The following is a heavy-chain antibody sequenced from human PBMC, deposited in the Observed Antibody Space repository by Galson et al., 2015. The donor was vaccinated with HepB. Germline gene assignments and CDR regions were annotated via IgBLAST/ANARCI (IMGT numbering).Heavy chain of an antibody. CDR1: GYTFTSYY. Sequence: SVKVSCKASGYTFTSYYMHWVRQAPGQGLEWMGIINPSGGSTSYAQKFQGRVTMTRDTSTSTVYMELSSLRSEDTAVYYCASFWIPGYCSSTSCPRDGMDVWGQGTTVTVSS. CDR3: ASFWIPGYCSSTSCPRDGMDV. D-gene: IGHD2-2*01. CDR2: INPSGGST. J-gene: IGHJ6*02. V-gene: IGHV1-46*01.